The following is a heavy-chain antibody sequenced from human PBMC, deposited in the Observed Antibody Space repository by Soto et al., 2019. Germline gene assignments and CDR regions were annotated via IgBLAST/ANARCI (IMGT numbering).Heavy chain of an antibody. CDR2: ILSETDGGTT. V-gene: IGHV3-15*01. J-gene: IGHJ4*02. D-gene: IGHD3-16*02. CDR3: TTYDYIWGTYRNRWAY. CDR1: GFTFSKSW. Sequence: GGSLRLSCAASGFTFSKSWMSWVRQAPGKGLEWVARILSETDGGTTDYAAPVNGRFTISRDDSENTLYLQMNGLKTEDTAVYYCTTYDYIWGTYRNRWAYWGQGTLVTVSS.